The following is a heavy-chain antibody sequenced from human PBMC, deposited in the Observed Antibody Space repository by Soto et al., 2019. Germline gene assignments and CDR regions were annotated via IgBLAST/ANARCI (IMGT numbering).Heavy chain of an antibody. Sequence: PSETLSLTCTVSGGSISSSSYYWGWIRQPPGKGLEWIGSIYYSGSTYYNPSLKSRVTISVDTSKNQFSLKLSSVTAADTAVYYCATQGGVVVPASYYYYYYMDVWGKGTTVTVSS. J-gene: IGHJ6*03. CDR2: IYYSGST. D-gene: IGHD2-2*01. CDR3: ATQGGVVVPASYYYYYYMDV. CDR1: GGSISSSSYY. V-gene: IGHV4-39*01.